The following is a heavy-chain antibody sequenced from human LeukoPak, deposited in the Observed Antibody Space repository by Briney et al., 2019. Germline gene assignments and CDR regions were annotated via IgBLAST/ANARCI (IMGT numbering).Heavy chain of an antibody. Sequence: ASVKVSCKASGYTFTSYYMHWVRQSPGQGLEWMGIINPSGGTTSYAQKFQGRVTMTRDTSTSTVYMEMSRLRSEDTAVYYCARGAYYYDSSGLRSFVNYWGQGTLVTVSS. CDR3: ARGAYYYDSSGLRSFVNY. D-gene: IGHD3-22*01. J-gene: IGHJ4*02. CDR1: GYTFTSYY. V-gene: IGHV1-46*01. CDR2: INPSGGTT.